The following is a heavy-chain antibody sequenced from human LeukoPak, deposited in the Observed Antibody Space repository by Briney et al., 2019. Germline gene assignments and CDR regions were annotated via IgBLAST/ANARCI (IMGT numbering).Heavy chain of an antibody. CDR1: GGSLSSYY. CDR3: ARVGKIDIGQLGFFDY. D-gene: IGHD6-13*01. J-gene: IGHJ4*02. Sequence: KPSETLSLTCTVSGGSLSSYYWTWIRQPPGKGLEWIGYIYYTGSTSYNPSLKSRVTISVQTSKNQFSLKLSSVTAADTAVYYCARVGKIDIGQLGFFDYWGQGTLVTVSS. V-gene: IGHV4-59*01. CDR2: IYYTGST.